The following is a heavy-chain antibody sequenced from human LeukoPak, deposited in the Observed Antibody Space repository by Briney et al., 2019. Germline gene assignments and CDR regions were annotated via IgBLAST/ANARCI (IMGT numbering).Heavy chain of an antibody. CDR3: ATELRWKDH. CDR1: GYTFTNYD. V-gene: IGHV1-8*01. Sequence: ASVKVSCKASGYTFTNYDINWVRQATGQGLEWMGYMKPNSGNTGYAQKFQGRVTMTRDTSISTAYMELSSLTSEDPAVYYCATELRWKDHWGQGTLVTVSS. D-gene: IGHD4-23*01. J-gene: IGHJ4*02. CDR2: MKPNSGNT.